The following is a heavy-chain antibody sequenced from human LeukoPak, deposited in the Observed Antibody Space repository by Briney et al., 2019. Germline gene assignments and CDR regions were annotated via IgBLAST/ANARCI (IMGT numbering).Heavy chain of an antibody. CDR1: GFTFSSYA. D-gene: IGHD3-3*01. V-gene: IGHV3-30-3*01. J-gene: IGHJ5*02. CDR2: ISYDGSNK. CDR3: ARGASGVLRFLEWCSRDWFDP. Sequence: GRSLRLSCAASGFTFSSYAMHWVRQAPGKGLEWVAVISYDGSNKYYADSVKGRFTISRDNSKNTLYLQMNSLRAEDTAVYYCARGASGVLRFLEWCSRDWFDPWGQGTLVTVSS.